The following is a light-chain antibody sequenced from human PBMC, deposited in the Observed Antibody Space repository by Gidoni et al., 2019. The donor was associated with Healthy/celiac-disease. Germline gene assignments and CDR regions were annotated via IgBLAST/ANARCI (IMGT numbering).Light chain of an antibody. Sequence: EIVLTQSPATLSVSPGERATLSCRASQSVSSNLAWYQQNPGQAPMLLIYGASPRATGIPARFSGSGSGTEFTLTISSLQSEDFAVYYCQQYNNWPPTFGQGTKVEIK. CDR2: GAS. CDR1: QSVSSN. CDR3: QQYNNWPPT. V-gene: IGKV3-15*01. J-gene: IGKJ1*01.